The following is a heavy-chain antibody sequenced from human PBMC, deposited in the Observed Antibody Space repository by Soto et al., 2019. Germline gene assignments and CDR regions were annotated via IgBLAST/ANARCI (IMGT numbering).Heavy chain of an antibody. CDR2: IIPIFGTA. CDR1: GGTFSSYA. CDR3: ARGLSILTGYYYYYYYGMDV. D-gene: IGHD3-9*01. Sequence: GASVKVSCKASGGTFSSYAISWVRQAPGQGLEWMGGIIPIFGTANYAQKFQGRVTITADKSTSTAYMELSSLRSEDTAVYYCARGLSILTGYYYYYYYGMDVWGQGTTVTVSS. V-gene: IGHV1-69*06. J-gene: IGHJ6*02.